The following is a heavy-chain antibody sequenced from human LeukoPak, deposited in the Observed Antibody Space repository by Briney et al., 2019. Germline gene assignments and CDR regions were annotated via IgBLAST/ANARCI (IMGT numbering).Heavy chain of an antibody. D-gene: IGHD3-22*01. Sequence: GGSLRLSCAASGFTFSNYAMSWVRQAPGKGLEWVSGLSGSGGTIYYADSVKGRFTISRDNSKNTLYLQMNSLRAEDTAVYYCAKDQVTMIVVVIDYWGQGTLVTVSS. V-gene: IGHV3-23*01. CDR3: AKDQVTMIVVVIDY. CDR1: GFTFSNYA. J-gene: IGHJ4*02. CDR2: LSGSGGTI.